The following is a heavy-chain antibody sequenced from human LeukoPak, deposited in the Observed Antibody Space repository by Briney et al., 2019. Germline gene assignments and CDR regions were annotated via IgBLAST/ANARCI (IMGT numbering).Heavy chain of an antibody. Sequence: GGSLRLSCAASGFSFSNHWMNWVRQAPEKGLEWVANIKQDGGETYYVDSVKGRFTISRDNARNSLYLQMNSLRAEDTAVYYCAKDFDLWGQGTLVTVSS. V-gene: IGHV3-7*03. CDR3: AKDFDL. J-gene: IGHJ4*02. CDR1: GFSFSNHW. CDR2: IKQDGGET.